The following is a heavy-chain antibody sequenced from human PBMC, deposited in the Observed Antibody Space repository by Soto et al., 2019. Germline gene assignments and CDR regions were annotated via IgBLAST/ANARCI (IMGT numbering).Heavy chain of an antibody. Sequence: SETLSLTCTVSGGSISSYYWSWIRQPPGKGLEWIGYIYYSGSTNYNPSLKSRVTISVDTSKNQFSLKLSSVTAADTAVYYCARHSGYENFDYWGQGTLVTVSS. CDR2: IYYSGST. J-gene: IGHJ4*02. V-gene: IGHV4-59*08. D-gene: IGHD5-12*01. CDR1: GGSISSYY. CDR3: ARHSGYENFDY.